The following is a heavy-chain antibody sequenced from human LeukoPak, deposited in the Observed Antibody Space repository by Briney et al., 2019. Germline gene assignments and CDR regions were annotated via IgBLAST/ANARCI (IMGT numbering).Heavy chain of an antibody. Sequence: SETLSLTCTVSGGSISSYYWSWIRQPPGKGLEWIGYIYYSGSTNYNPSLKSRVTISVDTSKNQFSLKLSSVTAADTAVYYCARYCSGGSCYSSGFDYWGQGTLVTVSS. D-gene: IGHD2-15*01. J-gene: IGHJ4*02. V-gene: IGHV4-59*08. CDR2: IYYSGST. CDR3: ARYCSGGSCYSSGFDY. CDR1: GGSISSYY.